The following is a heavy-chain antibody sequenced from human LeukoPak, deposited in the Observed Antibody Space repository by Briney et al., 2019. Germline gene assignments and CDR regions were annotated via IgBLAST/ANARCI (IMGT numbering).Heavy chain of an antibody. J-gene: IGHJ4*02. CDR3: ARDRDYYDSSGYSPFDY. CDR2: ISSSSSYT. V-gene: IGHV3-11*05. Sequence: PGGSLRLSCAASGFTFSDYFMSWIRHAPGKGLEWGSYISSSSSYTNYADSVNGRFTISRDNAKNSLYLQMNSLRAEDTAVYYCARDRDYYDSSGYSPFDYWGQGTLVTVSS. CDR1: GFTFSDYF. D-gene: IGHD3-22*01.